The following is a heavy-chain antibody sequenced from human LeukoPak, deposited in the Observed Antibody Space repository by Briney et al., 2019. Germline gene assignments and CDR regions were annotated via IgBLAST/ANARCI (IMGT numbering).Heavy chain of an antibody. CDR1: GFTFSTYS. CDR3: AREIVGASDY. Sequence: QPGGSLRLSCIVSGFTFSTYSMDWVRQAPGKGLEWVSYIRSTGTTTIYADSVKGRFTISRDNAKNSLHLQMNSLRDEDTAVYYCAREIVGASDYWGQGTLVTVSS. J-gene: IGHJ4*02. D-gene: IGHD1-26*01. V-gene: IGHV3-48*02. CDR2: IRSTGTTT.